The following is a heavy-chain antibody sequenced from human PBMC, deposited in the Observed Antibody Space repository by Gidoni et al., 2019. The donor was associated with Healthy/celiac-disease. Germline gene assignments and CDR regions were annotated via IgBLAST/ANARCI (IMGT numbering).Heavy chain of an antibody. D-gene: IGHD5-12*01. V-gene: IGHV3-9*01. CDR3: AKDNGDGYNVPYFDY. CDR2: ISCNSGSI. Sequence: EGQLVESGGGVVQRGRSRRLYCAASGDTLDDFAMIWVRQAPVKGLEWVSGISCNSGSICYADSVKGRFTISRDNAKNSLFLQMNSLRAEDSALYYCAKDNGDGYNVPYFDYWGQGTLVTVSS. J-gene: IGHJ4*02. CDR1: GDTLDDFA.